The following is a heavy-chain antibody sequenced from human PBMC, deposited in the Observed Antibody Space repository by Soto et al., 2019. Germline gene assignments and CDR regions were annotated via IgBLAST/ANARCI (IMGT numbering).Heavy chain of an antibody. CDR1: GGSISSVDYY. J-gene: IGHJ5*02. CDR3: ARAMTTVTSSAYDP. D-gene: IGHD4-17*01. V-gene: IGHV4-30-4*01. Sequence: QVQLQESGPGLVKPSQTLSLTCTVSGGSISSVDYYWSWIRQPPGKGLEWIGFIYYSGTTYSNPSLKSRLTISVDRSKNQFSLNLSSVTAADTAVYYCARAMTTVTSSAYDPWGQGTLVTVSS. CDR2: IYYSGTT.